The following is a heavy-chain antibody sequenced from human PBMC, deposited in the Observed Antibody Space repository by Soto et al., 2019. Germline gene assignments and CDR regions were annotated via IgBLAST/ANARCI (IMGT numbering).Heavy chain of an antibody. J-gene: IGHJ4*02. Sequence: ASVKVSCKASGYTFTSYDINWVRQATGQGLEWMGWISAYNGNTNYAQKLQGRVTMTTDTSTSTACMELRSLRSDDTAVYYCARELHYYDSSGRSQDYWGQGTLVTVSS. CDR2: ISAYNGNT. CDR3: ARELHYYDSSGRSQDY. D-gene: IGHD3-22*01. V-gene: IGHV1-18*01. CDR1: GYTFTSYD.